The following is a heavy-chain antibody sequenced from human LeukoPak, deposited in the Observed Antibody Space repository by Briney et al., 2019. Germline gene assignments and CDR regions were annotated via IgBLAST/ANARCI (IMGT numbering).Heavy chain of an antibody. J-gene: IGHJ5*02. V-gene: IGHV4-39*01. Sequence: SETLSLTCTVSGGSISSSSYYWGWIRQPPGKGLEWIGSIYYSGSTYYNPSLKSRVTISVDTSKNQFPLKLSSVTAADTAVYYCARRATAGDYVGWFDPWGQGTLVTVSS. CDR1: GGSISSSSYY. CDR2: IYYSGST. D-gene: IGHD4-17*01. CDR3: ARRATAGDYVGWFDP.